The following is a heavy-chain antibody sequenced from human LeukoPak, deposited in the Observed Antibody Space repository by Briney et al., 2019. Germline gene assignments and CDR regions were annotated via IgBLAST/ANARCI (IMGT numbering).Heavy chain of an antibody. CDR2: ISSNGGST. V-gene: IGHV3-64*01. J-gene: IGHJ3*02. CDR3: ARGVGPFDI. CDR1: GFTFSSYA. D-gene: IGHD2-15*01. Sequence: GGSLRLSCAASGFTFSSYAMHWVRQAPGRGLEYVSAISSNGGSTYYANSVKGRFTISRDNSKNTLYLQMGGLRAEDMAVYYCARGVGPFDIWGQGTMVTVSS.